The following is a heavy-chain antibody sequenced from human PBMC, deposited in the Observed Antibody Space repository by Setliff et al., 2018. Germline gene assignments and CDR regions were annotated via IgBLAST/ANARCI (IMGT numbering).Heavy chain of an antibody. Sequence: GSLRLSCTASGLSYINDWVSWVRQAPGKGLEWLASINPHGSEKYYADSVKGRFTISRDNAKNSLSLQMNNLRSEDTGVYFCAALDWGENFYNVDVWGKGTTVTVSS. D-gene: IGHD7-27*01. V-gene: IGHV3-7*01. CDR1: GLSYINDW. CDR2: INPHGSEK. CDR3: AALDWGENFYNVDV. J-gene: IGHJ6*03.